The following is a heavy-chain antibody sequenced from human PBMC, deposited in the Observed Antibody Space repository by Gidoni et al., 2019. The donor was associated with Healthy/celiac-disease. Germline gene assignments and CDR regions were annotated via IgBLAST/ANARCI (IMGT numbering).Heavy chain of an antibody. CDR3: AREPAAYYFDY. Sequence: QVQLVESGGGVVQPGRSLRLSCAASGFTFSSYGMHWVRQAPGKGLEWVAVIWYDGSNKYYADSVKGRFTISRDNSKNTLYLQMNSLRAEDTAVYYCAREPAAYYFDYWGQGTLVTVSS. D-gene: IGHD2-15*01. CDR1: GFTFSSYG. CDR2: IWYDGSNK. V-gene: IGHV3-33*01. J-gene: IGHJ4*02.